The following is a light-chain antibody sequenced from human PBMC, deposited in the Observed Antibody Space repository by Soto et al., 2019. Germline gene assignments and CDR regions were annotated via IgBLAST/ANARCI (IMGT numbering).Light chain of an antibody. CDR3: SSYAGSNNLV. J-gene: IGLJ2*01. Sequence: QLVLTQPPSASGSPGQSVTISCTGTSSDVGGYNYVSWYQQHPGKAPKLMIYEVSKRLSGVPDRFSGSKSGNTASLTVSGLQAEDEADYYCSSYAGSNNLVFGGGTKLTVL. V-gene: IGLV2-8*01. CDR2: EVS. CDR1: SSDVGGYNY.